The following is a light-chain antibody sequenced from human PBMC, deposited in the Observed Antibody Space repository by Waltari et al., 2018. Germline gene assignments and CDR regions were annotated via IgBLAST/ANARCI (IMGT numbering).Light chain of an antibody. CDR2: AVS. J-gene: IGLJ2*01. V-gene: IGLV2-23*02. Sequence: QSALTQPASVSGSPGQSITISCTGTSSDVGNYKRVSWYQQHPGKAPNPMIYAVSKRPSGVSVGFAGSKSGDMASLTISGLQPEDEAEYFCSSYAGSSKGVFGGGTKVTVL. CDR1: SSDVGNYKR. CDR3: SSYAGSSKGV.